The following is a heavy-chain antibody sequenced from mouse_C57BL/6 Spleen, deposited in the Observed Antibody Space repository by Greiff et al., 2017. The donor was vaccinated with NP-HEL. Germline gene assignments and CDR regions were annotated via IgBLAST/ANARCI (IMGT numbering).Heavy chain of an antibody. CDR1: GFSLRTFGMG. Sequence: QVTLKECGPGILQPSQTLSLTCSFSGFSLRTFGMGVGWIRQPSGKGLEWLAHIWWDADKYYNPALKSRLTISKDTSKNQVVLKSANVDTADTATDYCARAHYYGSSSRYFDVGGTGTTVTVSS. CDR2: IWWDADK. CDR3: ARAHYYGSSSRYFDV. V-gene: IGHV8-8*01. D-gene: IGHD1-1*01. J-gene: IGHJ1*03.